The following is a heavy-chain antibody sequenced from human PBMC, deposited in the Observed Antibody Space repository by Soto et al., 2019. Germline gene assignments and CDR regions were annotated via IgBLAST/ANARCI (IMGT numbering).Heavy chain of an antibody. D-gene: IGHD2-2*01. V-gene: IGHV4-30-2*01. CDR2: IFNSGST. Sequence: QLQLQESGSGLVKPSQSLFLSCAVSGGSFSSGGYSWSWIRPPPGKGLEWIGYIFNSGSTYYNQSLKSRVTTSVDRSKNQFSRKLSSVTAAYTAVYYCARVPDRWGQGTRVTVSS. CDR1: GGSFSSGGYS. J-gene: IGHJ5*02. CDR3: ARVPDR.